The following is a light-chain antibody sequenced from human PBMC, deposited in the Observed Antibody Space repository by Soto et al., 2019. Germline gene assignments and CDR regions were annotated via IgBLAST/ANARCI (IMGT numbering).Light chain of an antibody. CDR2: AAS. V-gene: IGKV3-20*01. CDR3: QQYGTSLT. Sequence: IVLTQSPGTLSLSPGQGATLSCRASQTIKNNFLAWYQQRPGQAPRLLIHAASIRATGTPDRFTGSASGTDFSLIISRLEPEDFSVYYCQQYGTSLTFGGGTRVQIK. J-gene: IGKJ4*01. CDR1: QTIKNNF.